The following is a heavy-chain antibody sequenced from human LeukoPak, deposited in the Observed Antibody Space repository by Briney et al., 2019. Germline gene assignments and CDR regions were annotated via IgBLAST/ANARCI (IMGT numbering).Heavy chain of an antibody. CDR1: DGSISDSY. CDR2: IYHSGST. D-gene: IGHD3-9*01. V-gene: IGHV4-38-2*02. Sequence: PSETLSLTCTVTDGSISDSYWSWIRQPPGKGLEWIGSIYHSGSTYYNPSLKSRVTISVDTSKNQFSLKLSSVTAADTAVYYCARGYFDWLFPSVHWGQGTLVTVSS. J-gene: IGHJ4*02. CDR3: ARGYFDWLFPSVH.